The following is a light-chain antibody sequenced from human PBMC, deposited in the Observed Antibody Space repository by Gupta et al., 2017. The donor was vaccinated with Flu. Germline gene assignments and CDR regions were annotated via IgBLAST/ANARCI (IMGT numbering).Light chain of an antibody. CDR3: QQYNSFPFT. Sequence: NCKSSQNIFYSSNNKNYLAWYQQKPGQPPKLLIYWASTRESGVPDRFTGSGSGTDFTLTIGSLQAEDVAVYYCQQYNSFPFTFGPGTKVDIK. CDR1: QNIFYSSNNKNY. CDR2: WAS. J-gene: IGKJ3*01. V-gene: IGKV4-1*01.